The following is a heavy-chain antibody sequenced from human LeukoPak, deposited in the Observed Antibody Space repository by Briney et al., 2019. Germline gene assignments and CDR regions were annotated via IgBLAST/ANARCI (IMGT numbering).Heavy chain of an antibody. CDR1: GFTFDDYA. V-gene: IGHV3-9*01. D-gene: IGHD6-13*01. J-gene: IGHJ5*02. CDR3: AKAAAGYVQTSNWFDP. Sequence: GGSLRLSCAAPGFTFDDYAMHWVRQAPGKGLEWVSGISWNSGSIGYADSVKGRFTISRDNAKNSLYLQMNSLRAEDTALYYCAKAAAGYVQTSNWFDPWGQGTLVTVSS. CDR2: ISWNSGSI.